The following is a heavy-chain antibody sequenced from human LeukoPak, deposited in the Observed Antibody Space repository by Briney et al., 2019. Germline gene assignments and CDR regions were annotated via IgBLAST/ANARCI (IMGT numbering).Heavy chain of an antibody. CDR1: GFTFDDYG. V-gene: IGHV3-7*01. CDR3: ARSRPTGYNFGSKAFDI. Sequence: GGSLRLSCAASGFTFDDYGVSWVRQAPGKGLEWVANIKQDGSEKYYVDSVKGRFTISRDNAKNSLYLQMNSLRAEDTAVYYCARSRPTGYNFGSKAFDIWGQGTMVTVSS. D-gene: IGHD5-24*01. J-gene: IGHJ3*02. CDR2: IKQDGSEK.